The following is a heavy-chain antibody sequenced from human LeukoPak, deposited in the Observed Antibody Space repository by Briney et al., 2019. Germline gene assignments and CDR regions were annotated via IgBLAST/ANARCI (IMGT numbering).Heavy chain of an antibody. CDR2: INHSGST. Sequence: SETLSLTCAVYGGSFSGYYWSWIRQPPGKGLEWIGEINHSGSTNYNPSLTSRVTISVDTSKNQFSLKLSSVTAADTAVYYCARIGYSSGWYAANFDYWGQGTLVTVSS. CDR3: ARIGYSSGWYAANFDY. D-gene: IGHD6-19*01. CDR1: GGSFSGYY. V-gene: IGHV4-34*01. J-gene: IGHJ4*02.